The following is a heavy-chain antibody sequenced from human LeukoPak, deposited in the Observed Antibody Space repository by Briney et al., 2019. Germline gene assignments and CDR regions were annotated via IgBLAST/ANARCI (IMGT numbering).Heavy chain of an antibody. CDR3: ARTKDDSSGYHLGDYYYYYMDV. Sequence: SETLSLTCTVSGGSISSSSYYWGWIRQPPGKGLEWIGSIYYSGSTYYNPSLKSRVTISVDTSKNQFSLKLSSVTAADTAVYYCARTKDDSSGYHLGDYYYYYMDVWGKGTTVTVSS. J-gene: IGHJ6*03. V-gene: IGHV4-39*01. CDR2: IYYSGST. D-gene: IGHD3-22*01. CDR1: GGSISSSSYY.